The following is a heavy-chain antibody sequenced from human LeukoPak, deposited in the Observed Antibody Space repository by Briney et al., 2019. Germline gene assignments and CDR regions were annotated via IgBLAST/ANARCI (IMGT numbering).Heavy chain of an antibody. CDR3: ARVSNYPHDAFDI. CDR2: IYYSGST. J-gene: IGHJ3*02. V-gene: IGHV4-30-4*08. D-gene: IGHD4-11*01. CDR1: GFTFSSYA. Sequence: LRLSCAASGFTFSSYAMSWIRQPPGKGLEWIGYIYYSGSTYYNPSLKSRVTISVDTSKNQFSLKLSSVTAADTAVYYCARVSNYPHDAFDIWGQGTMVTVSS.